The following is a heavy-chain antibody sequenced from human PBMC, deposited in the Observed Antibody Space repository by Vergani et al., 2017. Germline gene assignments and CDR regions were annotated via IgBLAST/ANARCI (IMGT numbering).Heavy chain of an antibody. D-gene: IGHD2-2*02. J-gene: IGHJ2*01. CDR3: ARVAGTIVVVPAAIGWYFDL. CDR1: GVSIGSNSYY. Sequence: QLQLQESGPGLVKPSETLSLTCTVSGVSIGSNSYYWSWIRQPAGKGLEWIGRIYTSGSTNYNPSLKSRVTMSVDTSKNQFSLKLSSVTAADTAVYYCARVAGTIVVVPAAIGWYFDLWGRGTLVTVSS. V-gene: IGHV4-61*02. CDR2: IYTSGST.